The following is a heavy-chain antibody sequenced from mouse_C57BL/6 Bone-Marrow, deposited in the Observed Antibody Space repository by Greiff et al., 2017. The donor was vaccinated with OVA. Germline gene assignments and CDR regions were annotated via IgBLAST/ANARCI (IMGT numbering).Heavy chain of an antibody. J-gene: IGHJ2*01. D-gene: IGHD2-5*01. Sequence: QVQLQQPGAELVKPGASVKLSCKASGYTFTSYWMHWVKQRPGQGLEWIGDINPNNGGTIYNQKFKGKATLTVDKSSSTAYMELRSLTSEDTAVYYCARVAYYSNYFDYWGQGTTLTVSS. CDR2: INPNNGGT. CDR1: GYTFTSYW. CDR3: ARVAYYSNYFDY. V-gene: IGHV1-53*01.